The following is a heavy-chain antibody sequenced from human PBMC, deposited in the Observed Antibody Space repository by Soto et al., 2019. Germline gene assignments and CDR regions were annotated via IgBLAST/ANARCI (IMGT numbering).Heavy chain of an antibody. Sequence: PGGSLRLSCAASAISFNTYGVTWVRQAPGKGLEWVSAISGSGGSTYYADSVKGRFTISRDNSKNTLYLQMNSLRAEDTAVYYCAKAQWLVGIPDYWGQGTLVTVSS. D-gene: IGHD6-19*01. J-gene: IGHJ4*02. CDR1: AISFNTYG. CDR2: ISGSGGST. CDR3: AKAQWLVGIPDY. V-gene: IGHV3-23*01.